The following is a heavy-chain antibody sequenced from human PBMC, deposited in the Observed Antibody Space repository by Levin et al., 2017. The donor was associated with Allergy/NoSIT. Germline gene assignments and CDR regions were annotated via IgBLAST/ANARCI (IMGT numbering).Heavy chain of an antibody. Sequence: ASVKVSCKASGYTFTSYGISWVRQAPGQGLEWMGWISAYNGNTNYAQKLQGRVTMTTDTSTSTAYMELRSLRSDDTAVYYCARDKGDTPDDYYYYGMDVWGQGTTVTVSS. CDR1: GYTFTSYG. CDR3: ARDKGDTPDDYYYYGMDV. V-gene: IGHV1-18*01. D-gene: IGHD3-16*01. J-gene: IGHJ6*02. CDR2: ISAYNGNT.